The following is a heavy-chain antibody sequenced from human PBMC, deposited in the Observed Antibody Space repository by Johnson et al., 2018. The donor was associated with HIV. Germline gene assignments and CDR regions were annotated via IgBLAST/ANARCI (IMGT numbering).Heavy chain of an antibody. V-gene: IGHV3-33*08. CDR3: ARDQYSSSSEDGAFDI. CDR1: GFTFGSYG. CDR2: MWYDGSNK. D-gene: IGHD6-6*01. J-gene: IGHJ3*02. Sequence: QVQLVESGGGVVQPGRSLRLSCAASGFTFGSYGIHWVRQAPGKGLEWVAVMWYDGSNKYYADSVKGRFTISRDNAKNSLYLQMNSLRAEDTALYYCARDQYSSSSEDGAFDIWGQGTMVTVSS.